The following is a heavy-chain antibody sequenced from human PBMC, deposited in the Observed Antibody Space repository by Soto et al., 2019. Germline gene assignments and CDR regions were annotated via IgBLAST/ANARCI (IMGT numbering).Heavy chain of an antibody. Sequence: GFLRLSCSASGFTFSSYSMNWVRQAPGKGLEWVSSISSSSSYIYYADSVKGRFTISRDNAKNSLYLQMNSLRAEDTAVYYCARDLNPTGGMDVWGQGTTVTVS. V-gene: IGHV3-21*01. CDR3: ARDLNPTGGMDV. J-gene: IGHJ6*02. CDR1: GFTFSSYS. CDR2: ISSSSSYI.